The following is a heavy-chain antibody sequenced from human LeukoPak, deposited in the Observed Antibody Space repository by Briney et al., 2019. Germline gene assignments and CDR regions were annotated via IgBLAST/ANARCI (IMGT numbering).Heavy chain of an antibody. V-gene: IGHV1-18*01. J-gene: IGHJ4*02. D-gene: IGHD3-10*01. CDR1: GYTFTSYG. Sequence: GASVKVSCKASGYTFTSYGISWVRQAPGQGLEWMGWISAYNGNTNYAQKLQGRVTMTRDTSISTAYMELSRLRSDDTAVYYCARVLWFGELSTWGYWGQGTLVTVSS. CDR3: ARVLWFGELSTWGY. CDR2: ISAYNGNT.